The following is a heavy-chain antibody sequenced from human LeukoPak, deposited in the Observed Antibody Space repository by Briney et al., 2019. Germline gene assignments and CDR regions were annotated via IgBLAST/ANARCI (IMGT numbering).Heavy chain of an antibody. J-gene: IGHJ4*02. Sequence: GASVKVSCKASGYTFTCYYMHWVRQAPGQELEWMGWINPNSGGTNYAQKFQDRVTMTRDTSISTAYMELSRLRSDDTAVYYCARDLEVRGVLYYFDYWGQGTLVTVSS. CDR3: ARDLEVRGVLYYFDY. CDR2: INPNSGGT. D-gene: IGHD3-10*01. V-gene: IGHV1-2*02. CDR1: GYTFTCYY.